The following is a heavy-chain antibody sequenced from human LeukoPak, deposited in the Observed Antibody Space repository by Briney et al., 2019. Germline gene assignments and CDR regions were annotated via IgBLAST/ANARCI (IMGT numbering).Heavy chain of an antibody. Sequence: ASVKVSCKASGYTFTSYGISWVRQASGQGLEWMGWISTYNGNTNFAQKLQGRVTMTTDTSTSTAYMELRSLRADDTAVYYCARDLVGREPYFDYWGQGTLVTVSS. CDR3: ARDLVGREPYFDY. J-gene: IGHJ4*02. CDR1: GYTFTSYG. CDR2: ISTYNGNT. D-gene: IGHD5-24*01. V-gene: IGHV1-18*01.